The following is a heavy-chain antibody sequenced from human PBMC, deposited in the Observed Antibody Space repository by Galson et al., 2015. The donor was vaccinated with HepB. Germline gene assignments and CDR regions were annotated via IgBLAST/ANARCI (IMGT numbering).Heavy chain of an antibody. J-gene: IGHJ4*02. CDR2: IYPGDSDT. V-gene: IGHV5-51*01. CDR3: ARQGKAKYYYDSSGYCDY. CDR1: GYSFTSYW. D-gene: IGHD3-22*01. Sequence: QSGAEVKKPGESLKISCKGSGYSFTSYWIGWVRQMPGKGPEWMGIIYPGDSDTRYSPSFQGQVTISADKSISTAYLQWSSLKASDTAMYYCARQGKAKYYYDSSGYCDYWGQGTLVTVSS.